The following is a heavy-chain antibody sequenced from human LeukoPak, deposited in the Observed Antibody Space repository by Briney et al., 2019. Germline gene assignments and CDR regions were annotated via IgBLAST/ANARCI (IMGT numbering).Heavy chain of an antibody. D-gene: IGHD3-22*01. V-gene: IGHV3-30*02. Sequence: GGSLRLSCAASGLSFSRNGMLWVRQAPGKGLEWLAFIQSDGSPKYYADSVKGRFTISRDNSKNTLFLQMNSLRAEDTALYYCARAYGSSGYYQLPIDYWGQGTLVTVSS. J-gene: IGHJ4*02. CDR1: GLSFSRNG. CDR2: IQSDGSPK. CDR3: ARAYGSSGYYQLPIDY.